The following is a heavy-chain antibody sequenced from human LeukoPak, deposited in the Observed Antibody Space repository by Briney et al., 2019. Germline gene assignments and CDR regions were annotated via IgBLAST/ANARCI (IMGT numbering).Heavy chain of an antibody. D-gene: IGHD3-22*01. CDR3: ARGAAPATYYYDSSGPIDY. CDR1: GFTFSSYA. CDR2: ISGSGGST. J-gene: IGHJ4*02. Sequence: GGSLRLSCAASGFTFSSYAMSWVRQAPGKGLEWVSAISGSGGSTYYADSVKGRFTISRDNSKNTLYLQMNSLRAEDTAVYYCARGAAPATYYYDSSGPIDYWGQGTLVTVSS. V-gene: IGHV3-23*01.